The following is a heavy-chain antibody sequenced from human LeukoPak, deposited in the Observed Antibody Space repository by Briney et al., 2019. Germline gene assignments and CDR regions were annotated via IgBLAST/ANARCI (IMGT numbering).Heavy chain of an antibody. CDR3: VRAPLRWKMATIGIEYYFDY. J-gene: IGHJ4*02. V-gene: IGHV4-59*01. CDR2: IYYSGST. D-gene: IGHD5-24*01. CDR1: GGSISSYY. Sequence: SETLSLTCTVSGGSISSYYWSWIRQPPGKGLEWIGYIYYSGSTNYNPSLKSRVTISVDTSKNQFSLKLSSVTAADTAVYYCVRAPLRWKMATIGIEYYFDYWGQGTLVTVSS.